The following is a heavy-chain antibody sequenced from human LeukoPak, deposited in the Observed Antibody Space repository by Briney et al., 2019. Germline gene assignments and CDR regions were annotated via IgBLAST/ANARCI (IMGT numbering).Heavy chain of an antibody. J-gene: IGHJ3*02. CDR2: MIGCGGST. Sequence: GASEKVSCKASGYTFSIYYMHWVRQGLRQRLGKMGVMIGCGGSTSYAQKFKGRVTMTRATSTTTVYMELSSLRSEDTAVYYCARDTRVVVTAMSGAFDIWGEGTMVTVSS. D-gene: IGHD2-21*02. V-gene: IGHV1-46*03. CDR1: GYTFSIYY. CDR3: ARDTRVVVTAMSGAFDI.